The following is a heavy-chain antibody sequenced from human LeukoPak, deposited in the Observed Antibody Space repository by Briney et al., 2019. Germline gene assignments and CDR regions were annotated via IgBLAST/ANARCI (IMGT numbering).Heavy chain of an antibody. CDR2: IWYDGSNK. J-gene: IGHJ4*02. V-gene: IGHV3-33*01. Sequence: PGGSLRLSCAASGFTFSSYGMHWVRQAPGKGLEWVAVIWYDGSNKYYADSVKRRFTISRDNSKNTLYLQMNSLRAEDTAVYYCARDSYSYGLTPDYWGQGTLVTVSS. CDR3: ARDSYSYGLTPDY. D-gene: IGHD5-18*01. CDR1: GFTFSSYG.